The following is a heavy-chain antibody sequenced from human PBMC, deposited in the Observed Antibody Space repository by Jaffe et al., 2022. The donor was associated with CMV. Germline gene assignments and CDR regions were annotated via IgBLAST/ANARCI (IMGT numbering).Heavy chain of an antibody. CDR1: GGSISSSSYY. CDR2: IYYSGST. Sequence: QLQLQESGPGLVKPSETLSLTCTVSGGSISSSSYYWGWIRQPPGKGLEWIGSIYYSGSTYYNPSLKSRVTISVDTSKNQFSLKLSSVTAADTAVYYCARDGDYGPPYFDYWGQGTLVTVSS. J-gene: IGHJ4*02. V-gene: IGHV4-39*01. CDR3: ARDGDYGPPYFDY. D-gene: IGHD4-17*01.